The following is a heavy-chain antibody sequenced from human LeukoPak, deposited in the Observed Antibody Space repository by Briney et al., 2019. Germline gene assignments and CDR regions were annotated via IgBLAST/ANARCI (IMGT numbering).Heavy chain of an antibody. J-gene: IGHJ4*02. CDR2: VDGGGGST. V-gene: IGHV3-23*01. CDR3: AKDSGSGSFYFDY. CDR1: GFTLSSYA. Sequence: GGSLRLSCAASGFTLSSYAMTWVRQAPGRGLEWVSSVDGGGGSTYYADSVKGRFTISRDNSKNTLYLQMNSLRAEDTAVYYCAKDSGSGSFYFDYWGQGTLVTVSS. D-gene: IGHD1-26*01.